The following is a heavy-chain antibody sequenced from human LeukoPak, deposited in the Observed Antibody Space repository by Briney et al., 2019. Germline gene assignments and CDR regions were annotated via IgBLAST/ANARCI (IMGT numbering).Heavy chain of an antibody. D-gene: IGHD6-19*01. J-gene: IGHJ4*02. CDR3: ARDLSSSGCPD. Sequence: GASVNVSCKASGGTFSSYAISWVRQAPGQGLEWMGRIIPILGIANYAQKFQGRVTITADKSTSTAYMELSSLRSEDTAVYYCARDLSSSGCPDWGQGTLVTVSS. V-gene: IGHV1-69*04. CDR2: IIPILGIA. CDR1: GGTFSSYA.